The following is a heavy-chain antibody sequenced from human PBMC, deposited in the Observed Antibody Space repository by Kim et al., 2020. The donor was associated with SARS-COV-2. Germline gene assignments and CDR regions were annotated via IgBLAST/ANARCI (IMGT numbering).Heavy chain of an antibody. D-gene: IGHD7-27*01. CDR3: ARDDSLGGFDY. CDR2: IYYGGNT. Sequence: SETLSLTCTVSGDSITSGGYYWNWIRQQPGKGLEWIGSIYYGGNTHYIPSLKSRLTISVDTSKNHFSLNLNSATAADTAGYYCARDDSLGGFDYWGQGILVTLSA. CDR1: GDSITSGGYY. V-gene: IGHV4-31*03. J-gene: IGHJ4*02.